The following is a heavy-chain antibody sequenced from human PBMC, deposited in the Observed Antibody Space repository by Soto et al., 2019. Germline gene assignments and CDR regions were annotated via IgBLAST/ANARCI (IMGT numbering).Heavy chain of an antibody. V-gene: IGHV6-1*01. CDR3: ARSFGSSWTGATWIFDY. CDR2: TYYRSKWYN. J-gene: IGHJ4*02. CDR1: GDSVSSNSAA. D-gene: IGHD6-13*01. Sequence: SQTLSLTCAISGDSVSSNSAAWNWIRQSPSRGLEWLGRTYYRSKWYNDYAVSAKSRITINPDTSKNQFSLQLNSVTPEDTAVYYCARSFGSSWTGATWIFDYWGQGTMVTVSS.